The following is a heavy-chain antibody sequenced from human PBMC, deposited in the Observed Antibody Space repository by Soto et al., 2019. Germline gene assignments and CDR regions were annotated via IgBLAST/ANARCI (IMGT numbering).Heavy chain of an antibody. V-gene: IGHV3-30*18. Sequence: PGGSLRLSCGASGFTFCTYVMDWVRQAPGKGLDWVAALSHDESNKFYAASVKGRFTISRDNSKNMLYLEMFSLRAEDTAVYYCVKEGRGSSTSCSRCYGLDVWGQGTTVTLSS. CDR2: LSHDESNK. J-gene: IGHJ6*02. D-gene: IGHD2-2*01. CDR1: GFTFCTYV. CDR3: VKEGRGSSTSCSRCYGLDV.